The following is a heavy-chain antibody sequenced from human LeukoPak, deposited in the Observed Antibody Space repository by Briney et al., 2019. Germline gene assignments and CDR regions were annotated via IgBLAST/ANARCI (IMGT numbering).Heavy chain of an antibody. D-gene: IGHD6-19*01. J-gene: IGHJ5*02. V-gene: IGHV3-33*01. Sequence: GRSLRLSCAASGFNLSNYDMDWVRQAPGRGLEWVALLWDDGNNKYYADSVKGRFTISRDNAKSSLSLQMNGLRVEDTAVYYCARGMAVAANWFDPWGQGTLVTVSS. CDR1: GFNLSNYD. CDR2: LWDDGNNK. CDR3: ARGMAVAANWFDP.